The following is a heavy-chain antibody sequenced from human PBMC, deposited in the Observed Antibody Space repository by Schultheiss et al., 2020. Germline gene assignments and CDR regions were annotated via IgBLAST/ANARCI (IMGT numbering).Heavy chain of an antibody. CDR1: GGSISSYY. CDR2: IYYSGST. V-gene: IGHV4-59*04. D-gene: IGHD3-9*01. Sequence: SETLSLTCTVPGGSISSYYWSWIRQPPGKGLEWIGSIYYSGSTYYNPSLKSRLTISVDTSKNQFSLRLSSVTAEDTAVYYCARDSEYYDILTGTKPRDAFDIWGQGTMVTVSS. CDR3: ARDSEYYDILTGTKPRDAFDI. J-gene: IGHJ3*02.